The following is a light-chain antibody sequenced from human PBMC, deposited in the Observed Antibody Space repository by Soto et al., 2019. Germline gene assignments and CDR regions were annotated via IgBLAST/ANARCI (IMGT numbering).Light chain of an antibody. Sequence: DIRMTQSPSSLSASVVDTVTITCLASQSISSHLNWYQQKPGKAPNLLMYTASNLQSGVPSRFSGSGSGTDFTLTISSLQPEDFATYYCQQSYSTPISFGQGTRLEI. CDR1: QSISSH. CDR3: QQSYSTPIS. V-gene: IGKV1-39*01. CDR2: TAS. J-gene: IGKJ5*01.